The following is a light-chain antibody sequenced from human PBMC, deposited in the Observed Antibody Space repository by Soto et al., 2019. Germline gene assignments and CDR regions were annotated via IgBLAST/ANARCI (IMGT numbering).Light chain of an antibody. CDR2: EVS. V-gene: IGLV2-14*01. Sequence: QSVLTQPASVSGSPGRSITISCTGTSSDVGNYNYVSWYQQHPAKAPKLMIFEVSNRPSGISSRFSGSKSGNTASLTISGLQAEHEADYYCSSYTSSSNYVFGTGPKV. J-gene: IGLJ1*01. CDR3: SSYTSSSNYV. CDR1: SSDVGNYNY.